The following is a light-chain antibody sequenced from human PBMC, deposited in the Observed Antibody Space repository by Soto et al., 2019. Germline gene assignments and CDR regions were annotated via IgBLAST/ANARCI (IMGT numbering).Light chain of an antibody. CDR1: SSDVGSYNL. Sequence: QSALTQPASVSGSPGQSITISCTGTSSDVGSYNLVSWYQQHPGKAPKLMIYEGSKRPSGVSNRFSGSKSGNTASLTISGIQAEDEADYYCCSYAGSSTFGVFGGGTKVTVL. V-gene: IGLV2-23*03. CDR3: CSYAGSSTFGV. CDR2: EGS. J-gene: IGLJ3*02.